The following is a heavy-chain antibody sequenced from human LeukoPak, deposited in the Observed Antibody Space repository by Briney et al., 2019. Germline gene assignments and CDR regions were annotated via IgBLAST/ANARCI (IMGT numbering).Heavy chain of an antibody. D-gene: IGHD1-26*01. CDR3: ARGLLMGWELQGGDY. Sequence: ASVKVSCKACGGTFSSYAISWVRQAPGQGLEWMGWMNPNSGNTGYAQKFQGRVTITRNTSISTAYMELSSLRSEDTAVYYCARGLLMGWELQGGDYWGQGTLVTVSS. CDR2: MNPNSGNT. CDR1: GGTFSSYA. J-gene: IGHJ4*02. V-gene: IGHV1-8*03.